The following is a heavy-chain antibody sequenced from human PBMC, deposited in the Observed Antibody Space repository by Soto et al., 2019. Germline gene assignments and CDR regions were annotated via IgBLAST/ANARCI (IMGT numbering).Heavy chain of an antibody. CDR1: GFTFPKYS. CDR3: AKDGVYGDGLWLPES. Sequence: PGGPLRLSCAASGFTFPKYSMIWIRLAPGKGLEWISGILGSGGTYHADSVMGRFTISKDNSRNTLDLQMNRLRAEDTAVYYCAKDGVYGDGLWLPESWGQGT. D-gene: IGHD4-17*01. J-gene: IGHJ5*02. V-gene: IGHV3-23*01. CDR2: ILGSGGT.